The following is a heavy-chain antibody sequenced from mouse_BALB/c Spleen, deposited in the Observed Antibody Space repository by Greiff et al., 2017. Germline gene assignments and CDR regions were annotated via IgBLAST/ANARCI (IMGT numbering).Heavy chain of an antibody. CDR2: IDPANGNT. CDR3: ASPSYEGWFAY. Sequence: EVQLQQSGAELVKPGASVKLSCTASGFNIKDTYMHWVKQRPEQGLEWIGRIDPANGNTKYDPKFQGKATITADTSSNTAYLQLSSLTSEDTAVYYCASPSYEGWFAYWGQGTLVTVSA. D-gene: IGHD1-1*01. J-gene: IGHJ3*01. V-gene: IGHV14-3*02. CDR1: GFNIKDTY.